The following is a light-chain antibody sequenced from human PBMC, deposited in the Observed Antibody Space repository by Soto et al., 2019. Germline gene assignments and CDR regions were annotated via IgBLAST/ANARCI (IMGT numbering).Light chain of an antibody. CDR3: QQYYSPLRT. CDR1: QSVFYMSSNKNY. CDR2: WAS. J-gene: IGKJ1*01. Sequence: DIVMTQSPDSLAVSLGERATINCKSSQSVFYMSSNKNYLAWYQQKPGQPPKLLISWASTRESGVPDRFSGSGSGTDFTLTISSLQAEDVAVYYCQQYYSPLRTFGQGTKVELK. V-gene: IGKV4-1*01.